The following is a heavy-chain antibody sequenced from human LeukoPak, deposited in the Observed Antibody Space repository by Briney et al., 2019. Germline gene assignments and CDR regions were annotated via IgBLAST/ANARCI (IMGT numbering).Heavy chain of an antibody. CDR1: GYTFTSYY. Sequence: GASVKVSCKASGYTFTSYYMHWVRQAPGQGLEWMGIINPSGGSTSYAQKFQGRVTMTRDTSTSTVYMELSSLRSEDAAVYYCARDSMVYAEMGENWGQGTLVTVSS. V-gene: IGHV1-46*01. J-gene: IGHJ4*02. CDR3: ARDSMVYAEMGEN. D-gene: IGHD2-8*01. CDR2: INPSGGST.